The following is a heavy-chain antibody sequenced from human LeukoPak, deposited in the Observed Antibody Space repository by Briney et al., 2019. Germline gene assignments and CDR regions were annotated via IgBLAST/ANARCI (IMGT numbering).Heavy chain of an antibody. CDR1: GGSISSYY. CDR2: IYYSGST. V-gene: IGHV4-59*01. CDR3: AREGSDIVVVPAATIVYYYMDV. Sequence: PSETLSLTCTVSGGSISSYYWSWIRQPPGKGLEWIGYIYYSGSTNYNPSLKSRVTISVDTSKNQFSLKLSSVTAADTAVYYCAREGSDIVVVPAATIVYYYMDVWGKGTTVTISS. J-gene: IGHJ6*03. D-gene: IGHD2-2*01.